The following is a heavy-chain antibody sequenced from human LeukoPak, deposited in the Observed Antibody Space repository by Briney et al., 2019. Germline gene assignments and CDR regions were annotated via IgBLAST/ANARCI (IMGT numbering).Heavy chain of an antibody. D-gene: IGHD6-13*01. CDR2: IGGSGGST. CDR3: AQLITAAGSGN. J-gene: IGHJ4*02. V-gene: IGHV3-23*01. CDR1: GFIFSSYG. Sequence: PGGSLRLSCAASGFIFSSYGMSWVRQAPGKGLEGVSSIGGSGGSTYYAESVKGRFTISRDNSKNTLYLQMNSLRGEDTVVYYCAQLITAAGSGNWGQGTLVTVSS.